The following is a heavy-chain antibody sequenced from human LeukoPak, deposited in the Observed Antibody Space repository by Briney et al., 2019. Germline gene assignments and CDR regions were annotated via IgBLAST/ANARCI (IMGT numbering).Heavy chain of an antibody. CDR2: ISSSSSYI. D-gene: IGHD5-18*01. V-gene: IGHV3-21*01. CDR1: GFTFSSYS. Sequence: GGSLRLSCAASGFTFSSYSMSWVRQAPGKGLEWVSSISSSSSYIYYADSVKGRFTISRDNAKNSLYLQMNSLRAEDTAVYYCARDPPSGYSYGHDYWGQGTLVTVSS. CDR3: ARDPPSGYSYGHDY. J-gene: IGHJ4*02.